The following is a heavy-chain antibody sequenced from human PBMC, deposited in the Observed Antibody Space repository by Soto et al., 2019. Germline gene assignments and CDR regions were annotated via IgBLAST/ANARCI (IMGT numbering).Heavy chain of an antibody. CDR2: IYYSGST. J-gene: IGHJ5*02. V-gene: IGHV4-59*08. D-gene: IGHD2-15*01. CDR3: ARPSDCSGGSCYGWFDP. Sequence: RILNQKPPGKGLEWIGYIYYSGSTNYNPSLKSRVTISVDTSKNQFSLKLSSVTAADTAVYYCARPSDCSGGSCYGWFDPWGQGTLVTVSS.